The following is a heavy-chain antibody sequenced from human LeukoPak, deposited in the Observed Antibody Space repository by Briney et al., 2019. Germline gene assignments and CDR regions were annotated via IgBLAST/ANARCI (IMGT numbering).Heavy chain of an antibody. J-gene: IGHJ3*02. D-gene: IGHD6-19*01. Sequence: GGSLRLSCAASGFTFSSYWMHWVRQAPGKGLVWVSRINSDGSSTSYADSVKGRFTISRDNAKNTLYLQMNSLRAEDTAVYYCARAKQWLYQGMVAFDIWGQGTMVTVSS. V-gene: IGHV3-74*01. CDR2: INSDGSST. CDR1: GFTFSSYW. CDR3: ARAKQWLYQGMVAFDI.